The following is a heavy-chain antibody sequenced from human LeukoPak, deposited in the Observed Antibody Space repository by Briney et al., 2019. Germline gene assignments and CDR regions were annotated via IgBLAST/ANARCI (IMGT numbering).Heavy chain of an antibody. CDR1: GLTFSSYS. CDR3: ARDFYYDSSLDY. D-gene: IGHD3-22*01. J-gene: IGHJ4*02. CDR2: ISSSSSTI. V-gene: IGHV3-48*01. Sequence: PGGSLRLSCVASGLTFSSYSMNWGRQAPGRGLEWVSYISSSSSTIYYADSVKGRFTISRDNAKNSLYLQMNSLRAEDTAVYYCARDFYYDSSLDYWGQGTLLTVSS.